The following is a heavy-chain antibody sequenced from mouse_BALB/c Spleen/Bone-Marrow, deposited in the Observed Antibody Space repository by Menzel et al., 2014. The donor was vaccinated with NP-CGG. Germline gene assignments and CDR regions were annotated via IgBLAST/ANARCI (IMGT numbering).Heavy chain of an antibody. Sequence: DLVKPGASVKLSCKASGYTFTSNWINWIKQRPGQGLEWIGRIAPGSGSTYYNEMFKGKATLTVDTSSSTAYIQLSSLSSEDSAVYFCARGDDYDPFAYWGQGTLVTVSA. CDR1: GYTFTSNW. D-gene: IGHD2-4*01. J-gene: IGHJ3*01. V-gene: IGHV1S41*01. CDR3: ARGDDYDPFAY. CDR2: IAPGSGST.